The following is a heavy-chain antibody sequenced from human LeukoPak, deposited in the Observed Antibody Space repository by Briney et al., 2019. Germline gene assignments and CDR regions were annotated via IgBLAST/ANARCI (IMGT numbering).Heavy chain of an antibody. J-gene: IGHJ3*02. CDR2: IAGRSDSI. Sequence: GGSLRLSCGASRLTLSTYTMNWVRQAPGKGLEWVSHIAGRSDSIYYADSVKGRFTISRDKAKNSLHLQMKSLRAEDTAVYYCAACSDLTPTGAACALDIWGQGTMVTVSP. CDR3: AACSDLTPTGAACALDI. V-gene: IGHV3-21*05. CDR1: RLTLSTYT. D-gene: IGHD1-1*01.